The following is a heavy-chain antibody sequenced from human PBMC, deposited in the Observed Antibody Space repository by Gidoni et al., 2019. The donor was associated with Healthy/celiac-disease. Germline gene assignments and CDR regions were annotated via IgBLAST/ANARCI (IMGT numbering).Heavy chain of an antibody. Sequence: EVQLVQSGAEVKKPGESLKLSCKGSGYSFTSYWIGWVRQMPGKGLEWMGIISPGDADTRYSPSFQGQVTISADKSISTAYLQWSSLKASDTAMYYCARGSFYNWNWSWFDPWGQGTLVTVSS. J-gene: IGHJ5*02. D-gene: IGHD1-20*01. V-gene: IGHV5-51*01. CDR2: ISPGDADT. CDR3: ARGSFYNWNWSWFDP. CDR1: GYSFTSYW.